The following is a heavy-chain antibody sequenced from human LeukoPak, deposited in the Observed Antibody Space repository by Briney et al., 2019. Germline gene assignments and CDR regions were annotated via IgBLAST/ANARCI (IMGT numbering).Heavy chain of an antibody. D-gene: IGHD3-10*01. V-gene: IGHV3-23*01. J-gene: IGHJ4*02. Sequence: QPGASLRLSCAASGFTFSSYAMSWVRQAPGKGLEWVSAISGSGGSTYYADSVKGRFTISRDNSKNTPYLQMNSLRAEDTAVYYCAKTMVRGAVNFDYWGQGTLVTVSS. CDR2: ISGSGGST. CDR1: GFTFSSYA. CDR3: AKTMVRGAVNFDY.